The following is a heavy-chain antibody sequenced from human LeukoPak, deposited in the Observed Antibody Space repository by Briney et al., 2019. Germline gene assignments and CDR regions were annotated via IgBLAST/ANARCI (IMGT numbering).Heavy chain of an antibody. CDR3: ARILAVADYY. CDR2: IYHSGST. Sequence: SETLSLTCTVSGYSISSGYYWGWIRQPPGKGLEWIGSIYHSGSTYYNPSLKSRVTISADTSKNQFSLKLSSVTAADTAVYYCARILAVADYYWGQGTLVTVSS. D-gene: IGHD6-19*01. J-gene: IGHJ4*02. V-gene: IGHV4-38-2*02. CDR1: GYSISSGYY.